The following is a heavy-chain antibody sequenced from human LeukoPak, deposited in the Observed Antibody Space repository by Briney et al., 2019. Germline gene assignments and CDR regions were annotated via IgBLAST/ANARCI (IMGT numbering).Heavy chain of an antibody. CDR2: IYYSGGT. J-gene: IGHJ5*02. CDR3: ARDRFDSSGYPYNWFDP. D-gene: IGHD3-22*01. Sequence: SETLSLTCTVSGGSISSSGYYWGWIRQPPGKGLEWIGSIYYSGGTYYNPSLKSRVTISVDTSKNQFSLKLSSVTAADTAVYYCARDRFDSSGYPYNWFDPWGQGTLVTVSS. CDR1: GGSISSSGYY. V-gene: IGHV4-39*07.